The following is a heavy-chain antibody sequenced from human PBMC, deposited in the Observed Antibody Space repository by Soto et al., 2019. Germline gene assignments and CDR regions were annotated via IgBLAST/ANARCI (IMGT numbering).Heavy chain of an antibody. Sequence: PGGALRLSCAASGFTFSSYAMSWVRQAPGKGLEWVSAISGSGGSTYYADSVKGRFTISRDNSKNTLYLQMNSLRAEDTAVYYCAKDWLSYSSSWPCWGQGTLVTVSS. D-gene: IGHD6-13*01. CDR3: AKDWLSYSSSWPC. J-gene: IGHJ4*02. CDR1: GFTFSSYA. V-gene: IGHV3-23*01. CDR2: ISGSGGST.